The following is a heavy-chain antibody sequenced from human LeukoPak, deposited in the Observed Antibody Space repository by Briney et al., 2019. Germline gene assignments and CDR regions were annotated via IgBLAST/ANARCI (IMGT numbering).Heavy chain of an antibody. D-gene: IGHD6-19*01. CDR2: INHSGST. Sequence: PSETLSLTCAVYGVSFSGYYWSWIRQPLGKGLEWIGDINHSGSTNYNPSLKSRVTISVDTSKNQFSLKLSAVTAADTAVYYCARGALAVAVDYWGQGTLVTVSS. CDR1: GVSFSGYY. V-gene: IGHV4-34*01. CDR3: ARGALAVAVDY. J-gene: IGHJ4*02.